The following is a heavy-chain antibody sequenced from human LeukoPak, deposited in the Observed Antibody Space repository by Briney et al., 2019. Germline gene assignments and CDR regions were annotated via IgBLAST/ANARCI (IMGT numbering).Heavy chain of an antibody. V-gene: IGHV4-34*01. CDR2: INHSGST. CDR3: ARERRYSGSPYYYYYYYMDV. J-gene: IGHJ6*03. Sequence: SETLSLTCAVYGGFFSGYYWSWIRQPPGKGLEWIGEINHSGSTNYNPSLKSRVTISVDTSKNQFSLKLSSVTAADTAVYYCARERRYSGSPYYYYYYYMDVWGKGTTVTVSS. CDR1: GGFFSGYY. D-gene: IGHD1-26*01.